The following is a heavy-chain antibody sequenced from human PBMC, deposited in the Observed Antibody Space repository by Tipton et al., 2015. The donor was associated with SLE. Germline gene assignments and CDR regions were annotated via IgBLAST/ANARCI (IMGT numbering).Heavy chain of an antibody. Sequence: LRLSCAVYGGSFSGYYWSWIRQPPGKGLEWIGEINHSGSTNYNPSLKSRVTISLDTSKNQFSLKLSSVTAADTAVYYCARGVYDFWSGYRDAFDIWGQGTMVTVSS. CDR1: GGSFSGYY. D-gene: IGHD3-3*01. CDR2: INHSGST. CDR3: ARGVYDFWSGYRDAFDI. V-gene: IGHV4-34*01. J-gene: IGHJ3*02.